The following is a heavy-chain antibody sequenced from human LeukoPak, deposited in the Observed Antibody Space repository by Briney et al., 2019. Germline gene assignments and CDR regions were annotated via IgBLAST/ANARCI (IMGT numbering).Heavy chain of an antibody. V-gene: IGHV4-59*01. CDR1: GGSISYYY. CDR3: ARGSAADYMDV. Sequence: SETLSLTCTVSGGSISYYYWSWIRQPPGKGLEWIGYIYYSGSTNYNPSLKSRVTISVDTSKNQFSLNLSSVTAADTAVYFCARGSAADYMDVWGKGTTVTVSS. J-gene: IGHJ6*03. D-gene: IGHD6-13*01. CDR2: IYYSGST.